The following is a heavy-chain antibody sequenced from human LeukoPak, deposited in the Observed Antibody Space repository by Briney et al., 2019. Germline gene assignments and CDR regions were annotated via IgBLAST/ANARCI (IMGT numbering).Heavy chain of an antibody. V-gene: IGHV4-59*13. CDR2: IYYSGST. CDR1: GGSISSYY. CDR3: AREVTYYYDSSGSFDY. D-gene: IGHD3-22*01. Sequence: SETLSLTCTVSGGSISSYYWSWIRKPPGKGLEGIGYIYYSGSTNYNPSLKSRVTISVDTSKYQFSLKLSSVTAADTAVYYCAREVTYYYDSSGSFDYWGQGTLVTVSS. J-gene: IGHJ4*02.